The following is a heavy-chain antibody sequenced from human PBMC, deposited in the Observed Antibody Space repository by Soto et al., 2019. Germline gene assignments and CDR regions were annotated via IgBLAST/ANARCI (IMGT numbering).Heavy chain of an antibody. Sequence: ASVKVSCKASGYTFTSYGISWVRQAPGQGLEWMGWISAYNGNTNYAQKLQGRVTMTTDTSTSTAYMELRSLRSDDTAVYYCARDPSSLNDFWSGTKNWFDPWGQGTLVTVSS. V-gene: IGHV1-18*01. CDR1: GYTFTSYG. J-gene: IGHJ5*02. D-gene: IGHD3-3*01. CDR2: ISAYNGNT. CDR3: ARDPSSLNDFWSGTKNWFDP.